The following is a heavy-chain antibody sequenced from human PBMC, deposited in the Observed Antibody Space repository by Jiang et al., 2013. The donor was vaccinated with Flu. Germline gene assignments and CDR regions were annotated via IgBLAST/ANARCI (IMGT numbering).Heavy chain of an antibody. CDR3: ARSKGYGELIDHYYYYGMDV. J-gene: IGHJ6*02. CDR1: GNTFKSYA. CDR2: ITSMFATT. D-gene: IGHD3-10*01. V-gene: IGHV1-69*01. Sequence: GAEVKKPGSSVMVSCKASGNTFKSYAISWVRQAPGQGLEWMGGITSMFATTKYAQKFQGRVTITVDESTSTSHMELNSLRSDDTAVYYCARSKGYGELIDHYYYYGMDVWAKGPRSPSP.